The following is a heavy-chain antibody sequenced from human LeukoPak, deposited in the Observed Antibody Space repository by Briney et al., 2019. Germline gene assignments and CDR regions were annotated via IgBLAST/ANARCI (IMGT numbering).Heavy chain of an antibody. CDR3: AREGLGELTLDY. D-gene: IGHD3-16*01. J-gene: IGHJ4*02. CDR1: GYTFTGYY. Sequence: ASVKVSCKASGYTFTGYYMHWVRQAPGQGLEWMGGINPSDGGTNYAQKFQGRVTMTRDTSISTAYMELSRLRSDDTAVYYCAREGLGELTLDYWGQGTLVTVSS. CDR2: INPSDGGT. V-gene: IGHV1-2*02.